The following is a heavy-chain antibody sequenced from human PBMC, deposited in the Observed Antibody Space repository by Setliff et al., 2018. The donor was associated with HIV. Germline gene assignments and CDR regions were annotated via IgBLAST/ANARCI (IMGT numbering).Heavy chain of an antibody. CDR3: TTESVFLDYFFDY. CDR1: GFTFSRYW. V-gene: IGHV3-15*05. CDR2: IRSKVDGGAA. D-gene: IGHD3-9*01. Sequence: PGGSLRLSCAASGFTFSRYWMGWVRQAPGKGLEWVGRIRSKVDGGAADYAAPVKGRFTISRDDSKNTLYLQMSSLKTEDTAVYYCTTESVFLDYFFDYWGQGTLVTVSS. J-gene: IGHJ4*02.